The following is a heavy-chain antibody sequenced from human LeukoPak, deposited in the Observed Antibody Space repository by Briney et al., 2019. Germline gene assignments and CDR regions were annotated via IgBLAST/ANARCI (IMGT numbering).Heavy chain of an antibody. V-gene: IGHV3-43*02. CDR3: AKDTYFGSGSYDAFDI. J-gene: IGHJ3*02. CDR2: ISGDGGRT. CDR1: GFTFDDYA. Sequence: GGSLRLSCAASGFTFDDYALHWVRQAPGKGLDWVSLISGDGGRTFYADSVKGRFTISRDNSKNSLYLQVNSLRTEDTALYYCAKDTYFGSGSYDAFDIWGQGTMVTVSS. D-gene: IGHD3-10*01.